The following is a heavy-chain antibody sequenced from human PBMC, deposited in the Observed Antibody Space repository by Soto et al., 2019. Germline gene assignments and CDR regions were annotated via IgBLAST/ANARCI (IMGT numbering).Heavy chain of an antibody. V-gene: IGHV4-34*01. CDR3: ARVPGIAAAGTDYFDS. J-gene: IGHJ4*02. CDR1: GGSFSGYH. CDR2: INHSGST. Sequence: AALSLTDARHGGSFSGYHWTRIRQPPGKGLEWIGEINHSGSTNYNPSLKSRVTISVDTSKNQFSLKLSSVTAADTAVYYCARVPGIAAAGTDYFDSWGQGTLVTVSS. D-gene: IGHD6-13*01.